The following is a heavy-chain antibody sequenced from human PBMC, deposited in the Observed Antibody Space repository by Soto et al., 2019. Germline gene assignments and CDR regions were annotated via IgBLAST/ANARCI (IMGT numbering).Heavy chain of an antibody. CDR1: GFSFSDYT. J-gene: IGHJ5*02. CDR3: AKDSGCVNNACAYDP. Sequence: EVHLVESGGGLVKPGGSLRLTCAGSGFSFSDYTMNWVRQAPGKGLEWVSSISRGSDYIFYADTVKGRCTISRDNARNSLYLQMSSLRAEDTAVYYCAKDSGCVNNACAYDPWGQGTLVSVSS. V-gene: IGHV3-21*01. D-gene: IGHD1-20*01. CDR2: ISRGSDYI.